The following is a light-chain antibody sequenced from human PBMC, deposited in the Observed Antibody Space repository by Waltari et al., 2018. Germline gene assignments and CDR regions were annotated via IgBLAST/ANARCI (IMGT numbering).Light chain of an antibody. CDR2: GAS. CDR3: QHYVRLPAT. J-gene: IGKJ1*01. Sequence: EIVLTQSPGPLSLSPGERATLSCRASQRVSRSLAWYQQKPGQAPRLLIYGASNRSAGIPDRFSGSGSGTDFSLTISRLEPEDFAVYYCQHYVRLPATFGQGTKVEIK. CDR1: QRVSRS. V-gene: IGKV3-20*01.